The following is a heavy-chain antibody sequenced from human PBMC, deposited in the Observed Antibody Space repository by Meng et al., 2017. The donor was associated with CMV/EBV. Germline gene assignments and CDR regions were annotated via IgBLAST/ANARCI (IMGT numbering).Heavy chain of an antibody. Sequence: VRPQQWGAGLLKPSETLSLTWAVYGGSFSGYYWSWIRQPPGKGLEWIGEINHSGSTNYNPSLKSRVTISVDTSKNQFSLKLSSVTAADTAVYYCARGVGATGKADYWGQGTLVTVSS. CDR1: GGSFSGYY. CDR3: ARGVGATGKADY. CDR2: INHSGST. D-gene: IGHD1-26*01. J-gene: IGHJ4*02. V-gene: IGHV4-34*01.